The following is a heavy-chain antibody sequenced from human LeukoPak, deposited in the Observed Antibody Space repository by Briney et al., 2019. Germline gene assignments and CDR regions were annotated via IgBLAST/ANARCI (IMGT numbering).Heavy chain of an antibody. V-gene: IGHV3-20*04. J-gene: IGHJ4*02. CDR3: ARAFGYCSSTSCYSLDY. CDR1: GFTFDDYG. D-gene: IGHD2-2*03. Sequence: GGSLRLSCAASGFTFDDYGMGWVRQARGKGLEWVSGINWNGGSTGYADSVKGRFTISRDNAKNSLYLQMNSLRAEDTALYYCARAFGYCSSTSCYSLDYWGQGTLVTVSS. CDR2: INWNGGST.